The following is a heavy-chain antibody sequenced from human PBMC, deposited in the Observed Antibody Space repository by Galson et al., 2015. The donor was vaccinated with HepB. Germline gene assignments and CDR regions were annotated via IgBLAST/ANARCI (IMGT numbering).Heavy chain of an antibody. J-gene: IGHJ3*02. CDR2: IIPIFGTA. CDR1: GGTFSSYA. V-gene: IGHV1-69*13. CDR3: AEGLFPQGAFDI. D-gene: IGHD2-21*01. Sequence: SVKVSCKASGGTFSSYAISWVRQAPGQGLEWMGGIIPIFGTANYAQKFQGRVTITADESTSTAYMELSSLRSEDTAVYYCAEGLFPQGAFDIWGQGTMVTVSS.